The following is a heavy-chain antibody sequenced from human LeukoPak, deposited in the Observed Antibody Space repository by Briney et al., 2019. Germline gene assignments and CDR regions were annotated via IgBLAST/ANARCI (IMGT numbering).Heavy chain of an antibody. D-gene: IGHD3-22*01. Sequence: HPGGSLRLSCAASGFTFSSYWMSWVRQAPGKGLEWVANIKQDGSEKYYVDSVKGRFTISRDNAKNSLYLQMNSLRAEDTAVYYCARDSSGYYMTHAFDIWGQGTMVTVSS. V-gene: IGHV3-7*01. CDR1: GFTFSSYW. CDR3: ARDSSGYYMTHAFDI. J-gene: IGHJ3*02. CDR2: IKQDGSEK.